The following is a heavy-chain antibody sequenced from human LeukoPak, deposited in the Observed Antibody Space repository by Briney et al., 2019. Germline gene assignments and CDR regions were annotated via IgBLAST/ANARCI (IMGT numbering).Heavy chain of an antibody. CDR1: GTSFSSYY. D-gene: IGHD4-17*01. CDR2: INHSGYT. CDR3: ARMTTGHDY. Sequence: SETLSLTCAVSGTSFSSYYWSWIRQSPEKGLEWIGEINHSGYTSNNPSLKSRVTMSVDTANNRFSLSLSSVTAADTAVYFCARMTTGHDYWGQGILVTVSS. V-gene: IGHV4-34*01. J-gene: IGHJ4*02.